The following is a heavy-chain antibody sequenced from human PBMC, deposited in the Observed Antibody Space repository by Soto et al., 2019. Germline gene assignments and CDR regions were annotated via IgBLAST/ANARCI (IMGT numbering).Heavy chain of an antibody. J-gene: IGHJ5*02. CDR1: GGSFSGYY. D-gene: IGHD6-19*01. Sequence: SETLSLTCAVYGGSFSGYYWSWIRQPPGKGLEWIGEINHSGSTNYNPSLKSRVTISVDTSKNQFSLKLSSVTAADTAVYYCARGTVSGWYGLSENWFDPWGQGTLVTVSS. CDR2: INHSGST. V-gene: IGHV4-34*01. CDR3: ARGTVSGWYGLSENWFDP.